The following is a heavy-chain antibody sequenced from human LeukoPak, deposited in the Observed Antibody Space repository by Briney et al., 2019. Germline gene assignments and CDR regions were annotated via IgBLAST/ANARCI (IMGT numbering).Heavy chain of an antibody. V-gene: IGHV3-23*01. CDR1: GFAFNVYV. CDR2: ISGRSDST. J-gene: IGHJ4*02. Sequence: GGSLRLSCAASGFAFNVYVMSWVRQAPGKGLEWVAAISGRSDSTYHADSVKGRFTISRDNSKSTLFLQMNSLRAEDSAVYYCAKDQRIRVADRFDYWGQGTLVTVSS. D-gene: IGHD6-19*01. CDR3: AKDQRIRVADRFDY.